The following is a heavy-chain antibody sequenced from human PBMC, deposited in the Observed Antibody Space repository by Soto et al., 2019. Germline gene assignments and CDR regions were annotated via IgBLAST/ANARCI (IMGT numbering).Heavy chain of an antibody. CDR1: GYIFINYG. V-gene: IGHV1-18*01. D-gene: IGHD2-2*01. CDR2: ISGYNGNT. CDR3: ARDEVPAANWLDP. J-gene: IGHJ5*02. Sequence: ASVKVSCKASGYIFINYGITWVRQAPGQGLEWMGWISGYNGNTNHAQKFQGRVTMTTDTSTSTAYMELRSLGFDDTAVYYCARDEVPAANWLDPWGQGTLVTVSS.